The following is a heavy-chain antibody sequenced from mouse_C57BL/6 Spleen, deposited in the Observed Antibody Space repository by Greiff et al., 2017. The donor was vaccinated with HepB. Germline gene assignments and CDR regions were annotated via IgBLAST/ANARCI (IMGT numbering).Heavy chain of an antibody. CDR3: ARDGYYSPSMDY. Sequence: QVQLQQPGAELVKPGASVKLSCKASGYTFTSYWMHWVKQRPGQGLEWIGMIHPNSGSTNYNEKFKSKATLTVDKSSSTAYMQLSSLTSEDSAVYYCARDGYYSPSMDYWGQGTSVTVSS. J-gene: IGHJ4*01. V-gene: IGHV1-64*01. CDR1: GYTFTSYW. D-gene: IGHD2-3*01. CDR2: IHPNSGST.